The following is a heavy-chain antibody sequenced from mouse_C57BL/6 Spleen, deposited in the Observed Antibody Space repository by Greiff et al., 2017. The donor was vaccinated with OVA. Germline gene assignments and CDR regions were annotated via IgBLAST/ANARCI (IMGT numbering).Heavy chain of an antibody. D-gene: IGHD3-2*02. CDR3: ASLDISGPLFAY. J-gene: IGHJ3*01. V-gene: IGHV2-9-1*01. CDR1: WFSLTSYA. CDR2: IWTGGGT. Sequence: QVQLQQSGPGLVAPSQSLSITCTVSWFSLTSYAISWVRQPPGKGLEWLGVIWTGGGTNYNSALKSRLSISTDNSKSQVFLKMNSLQTDDTARYYCASLDISGPLFAYWGQGTLVTVSA.